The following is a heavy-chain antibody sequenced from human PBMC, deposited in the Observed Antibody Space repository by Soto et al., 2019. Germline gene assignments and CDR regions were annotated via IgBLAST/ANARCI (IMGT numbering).Heavy chain of an antibody. Sequence: QLQLQESGPGLVKPPETLSLTCTVSGGSISSSSYYWGWIRQPPGKGLEWIGTVYYDGSTYYNPSLKSRPTMSVDRSKNQFSLKLSSVTAADTAMYYCARLADSSGWRFDPWGQGTLVIVSS. J-gene: IGHJ5*02. CDR3: ARLADSSGWRFDP. CDR2: VYYDGST. D-gene: IGHD3-22*01. CDR1: GGSISSSSYY. V-gene: IGHV4-39*01.